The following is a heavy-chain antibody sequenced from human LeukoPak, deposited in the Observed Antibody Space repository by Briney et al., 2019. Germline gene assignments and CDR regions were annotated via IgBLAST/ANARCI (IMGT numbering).Heavy chain of an antibody. CDR3: ARGGNYGDYDGYFDY. CDR1: GGSISSHY. V-gene: IGHV4-59*08. J-gene: IGHJ4*02. D-gene: IGHD4-17*01. CDR2: IYYSGST. Sequence: SETLSLTCTVSGGSISSHYWSWIRQPPGKGLVWIGYIYYSGSTNYNPSLRSRVTISVDTSKNQFSLKLSSVTAADTAVYYCARGGNYGDYDGYFDYWGQGTLVTVSS.